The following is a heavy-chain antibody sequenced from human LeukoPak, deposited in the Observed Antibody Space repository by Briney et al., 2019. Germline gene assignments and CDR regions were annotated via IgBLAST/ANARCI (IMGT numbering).Heavy chain of an antibody. CDR2: ISGSSSYI. V-gene: IGHV3-21*01. CDR3: ERERLVVVGDAYYYYGMDV. Sequence: GRCLRLSCSASGFTFSNYKMTWVRRAPGKGLEWVSSISGSSSYIYYADSTKGRFTVSRHNAKNSLFLQMNSLRAEDTAVYYCERERLVVVGDAYYYYGMDVWGQGTTVTVSS. CDR1: GFTFSNYK. J-gene: IGHJ6*02. D-gene: IGHD2-2*01.